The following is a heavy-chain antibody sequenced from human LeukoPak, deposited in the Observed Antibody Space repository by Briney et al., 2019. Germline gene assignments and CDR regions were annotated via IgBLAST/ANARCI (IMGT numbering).Heavy chain of an antibody. CDR3: AREIQAAFDI. J-gene: IGHJ3*02. CDR1: GFTFSSYA. CDR2: ISYDGSNK. Sequence: GGSLRLSCAASGFTFSSYAMHWVRQAPGKGLEWVAVISYDGSNKYYADSVKGRFTISRDNSKNTLYLQMNSLRAEDTAVYYCAREIQAAFDIWGQGTMVTVSS. V-gene: IGHV3-30-3*01.